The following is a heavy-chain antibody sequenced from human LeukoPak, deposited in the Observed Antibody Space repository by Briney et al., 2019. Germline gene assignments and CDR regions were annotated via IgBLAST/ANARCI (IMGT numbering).Heavy chain of an antibody. J-gene: IGHJ6*03. CDR3: ARGKRYCTNGVCYAREYYYYMDV. CDR2: IYYSGST. CDR1: GGSISSSSYY. D-gene: IGHD2-8*01. Sequence: PSETLSLTCTVSGGSISSSSYYWGWLRQPPGKGLEWIGSIYYSGSTYYNPSLKSRVTISVDTSKNQLSLNLSSVTAADTAVYYCARGKRYCTNGVCYAREYYYYMDVWGKGTTVTVSS. V-gene: IGHV4-39*07.